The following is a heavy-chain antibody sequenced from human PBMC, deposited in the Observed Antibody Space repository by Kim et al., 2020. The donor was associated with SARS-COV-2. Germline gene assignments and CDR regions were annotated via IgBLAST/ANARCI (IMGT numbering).Heavy chain of an antibody. CDR2: INHDGSEK. D-gene: IGHD2-21*01. CDR3: ARVDCGLVTCRWRDGFDP. J-gene: IGHJ5*02. CDR1: GFTFTNYW. V-gene: IGHV3-7*01. Sequence: GGSLRLSCAASGFTFTNYWMTWVRQAPGKGLEWVANINHDGSEKFYSDSVKGRFTISRDNARNSLDLQMNSLRGEDTAVYYCARVDCGLVTCRWRDGFDPWGQGTLVTVSA.